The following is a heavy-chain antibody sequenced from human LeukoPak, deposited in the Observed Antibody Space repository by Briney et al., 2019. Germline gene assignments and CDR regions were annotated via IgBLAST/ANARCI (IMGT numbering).Heavy chain of an antibody. J-gene: IGHJ4*02. V-gene: IGHV3-30-3*01. CDR3: ASAAAQLDTFDY. CDR2: ISYDGSNK. D-gene: IGHD6-13*01. CDR1: GFTFSSYA. Sequence: GGSLRLSCAASGFTFSSYAMHWVRQAAGKGLEWVAVISYDGSNKYYADSVKGRFTISRDNSKNTLYLQMNSLRAEDTAVYYYASAAAQLDTFDYWGQGTLVTVSS.